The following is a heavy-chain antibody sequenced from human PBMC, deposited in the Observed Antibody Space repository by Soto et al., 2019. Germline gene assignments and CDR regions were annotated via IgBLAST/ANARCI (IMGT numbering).Heavy chain of an antibody. Sequence: ASVKVSCKASGYTFTSYGISWVRQAPGQGLEWRGWISAYNGDTNYAQKLQGRVTMTTDTSTSTAYMGLRSLRSDYTAVYYCARDQGYDFWSGLYYYYYYGMDVWGQGTTVTVSS. V-gene: IGHV1-18*01. D-gene: IGHD3-3*01. CDR2: ISAYNGDT. CDR3: ARDQGYDFWSGLYYYYYYGMDV. CDR1: GYTFTSYG. J-gene: IGHJ6*02.